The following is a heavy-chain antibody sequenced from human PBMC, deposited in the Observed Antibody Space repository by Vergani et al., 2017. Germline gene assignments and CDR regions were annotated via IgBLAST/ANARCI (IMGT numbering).Heavy chain of an antibody. Sequence: QLQLQESGPGLVKPSETLSLTCTVSGGSISSRSYYWGWIRQPPGKGLEWIGSIYYSGSTYYNPSLKSRVTISVDPAKNQFSLKLSSVTAADTAVYYCARGERWLVRSGYYFDYWGQGTLVTVSS. CDR3: ARGERWLVRSGYYFDY. CDR2: IYYSGST. V-gene: IGHV4-39*07. CDR1: GGSISSRSYY. D-gene: IGHD6-19*01. J-gene: IGHJ4*02.